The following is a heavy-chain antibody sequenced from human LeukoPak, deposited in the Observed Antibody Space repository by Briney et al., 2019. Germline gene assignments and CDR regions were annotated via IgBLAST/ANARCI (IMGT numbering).Heavy chain of an antibody. Sequence: ASVKVSCTASGYTFTSYYMHWVRQAPGQGLEWMGIINPSGGSTSYAQKFQGRVTMTRDTSTSTAYMELRSLRSDDTGVYYCARDIEGWERLDYWGQGTLVAVSS. CDR1: GYTFTSYY. CDR2: INPSGGST. CDR3: ARDIEGWERLDY. V-gene: IGHV1-46*01. D-gene: IGHD1-26*01. J-gene: IGHJ4*02.